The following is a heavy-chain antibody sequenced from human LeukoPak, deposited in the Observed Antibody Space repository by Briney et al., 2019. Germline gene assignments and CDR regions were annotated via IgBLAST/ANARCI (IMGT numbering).Heavy chain of an antibody. CDR2: IYYTGST. Sequence: SETLSLTCAASGGSISSGGYSWSWIRQPPGKGLEWIGYIYYTGSTYYNPSLKSRVTMSVDTSKKQFSLKLRSVTAADTAVYYCAREGYSGSDFDSWGQGTLVTVSS. CDR3: AREGYSGSDFDS. V-gene: IGHV4-30-4*07. D-gene: IGHD2-21*01. J-gene: IGHJ4*02. CDR1: GGSISSGGYS.